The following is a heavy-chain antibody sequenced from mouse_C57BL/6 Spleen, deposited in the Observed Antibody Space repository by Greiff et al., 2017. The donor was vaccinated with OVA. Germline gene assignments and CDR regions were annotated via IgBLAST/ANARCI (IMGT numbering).Heavy chain of an antibody. J-gene: IGHJ4*01. D-gene: IGHD2-3*01. Sequence: EVQVVESGPGMVKPSQSLSLTCTVTGYSITSGYDWHWIRHFPGNKLEWMGYISYSGSTNYNPSLKSRISITHDTSKNHFFLKLNSVTTEDTATYYCARGANDGYDAMDYWGQGTSVTVSS. V-gene: IGHV3-1*01. CDR1: GYSITSGYD. CDR3: ARGANDGYDAMDY. CDR2: ISYSGST.